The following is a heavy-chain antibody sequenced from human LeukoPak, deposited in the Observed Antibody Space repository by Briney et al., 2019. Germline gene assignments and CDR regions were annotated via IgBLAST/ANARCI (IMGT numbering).Heavy chain of an antibody. Sequence: GGSLRLSCAASGFTFSRYWMDWVRQAPGKGLMWVSRIKNDGSDTGYADSVKGRFTISRDNAKNTLYLQINSLRAEDTAVYYCARDIAGLGYWGQGTLVTVSS. D-gene: IGHD2-21*01. J-gene: IGHJ4*02. CDR2: IKNDGSDT. V-gene: IGHV3-74*01. CDR3: ARDIAGLGY. CDR1: GFTFSRYW.